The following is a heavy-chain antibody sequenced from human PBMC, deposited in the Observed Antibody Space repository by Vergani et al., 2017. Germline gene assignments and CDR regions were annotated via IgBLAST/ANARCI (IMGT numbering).Heavy chain of an antibody. V-gene: IGHV3-43*01. CDR2: ISWDGGST. D-gene: IGHD5-18*01. J-gene: IGHJ3*02. Sequence: EVQLVESGGVVVQPGGSLRLSCAASGFTFDDYTMHWVRHAPGKGLEWVSLISWDGGSTYYADSVKGRFTISRDNSKNSLYLQMNSLRTEDTALYYCAKDSEAAMVTYAFDIWGQGTMVTVSS. CDR1: GFTFDDYT. CDR3: AKDSEAAMVTYAFDI.